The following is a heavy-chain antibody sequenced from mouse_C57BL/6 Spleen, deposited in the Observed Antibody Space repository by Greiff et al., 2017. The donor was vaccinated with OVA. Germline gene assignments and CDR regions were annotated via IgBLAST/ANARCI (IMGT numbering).Heavy chain of an antibody. D-gene: IGHD3-1*01. CDR3: TRDGGSGFAY. Sequence: VKLVESGPGLVQPSQCLSISCTASGFSLTSHGVHWVRQSPGKGLEWLGVIWSGGSTDYNAAFISRLSISKDNSEGQVLFKMNSLQADDSAIYYCTRDGGSGFAYWGQETLVAVAA. V-gene: IGHV2-2*01. J-gene: IGHJ3*01. CDR2: IWSGGST. CDR1: GFSLTSHG.